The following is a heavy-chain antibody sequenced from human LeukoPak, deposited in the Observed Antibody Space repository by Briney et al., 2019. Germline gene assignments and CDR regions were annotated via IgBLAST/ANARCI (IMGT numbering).Heavy chain of an antibody. CDR1: GGTFSSYA. CDR2: IIPIFGTA. J-gene: IGHJ4*02. V-gene: IGHV1-69*13. CDR3: ASSRGLIGLYY. D-gene: IGHD3-10*01. Sequence: SVTVSCTASGGTFSSYAISWVRQAPGQGLEWMGGIIPIFGTANYAQKFQGRVTITADESTSTAYMELSSLRSEDTAVYYCASSRGLIGLYYWGQGTLVTVSS.